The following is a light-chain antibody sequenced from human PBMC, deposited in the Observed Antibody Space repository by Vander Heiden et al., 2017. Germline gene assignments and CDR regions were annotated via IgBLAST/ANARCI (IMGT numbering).Light chain of an antibody. V-gene: IGLV5-45*03. CDR3: LIWHSGAWE. CDR2: SKSDSDK. CDR1: SGINIATYN. Sequence: QAVLPQPSSLSASPGASASLTCTLRSGINIATYNIYRSLKTRGSPLQFILWSKSDSDKHRGSGVPSRFSGSKDASATVGILLISGLQAEDEDYYYCLIWHSGAWEVGGGTKLTVL. J-gene: IGLJ2*01.